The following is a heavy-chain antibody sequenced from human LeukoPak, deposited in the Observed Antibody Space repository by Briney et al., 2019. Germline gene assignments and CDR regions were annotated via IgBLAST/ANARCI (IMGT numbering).Heavy chain of an antibody. CDR1: GFTFSSYW. Sequence: AGGSLRLSCAASGFTFSSYWMHWVRQAPGKRLVWVSRINSDGSRTSYADSVKGRFTISRDNAKNTLYLQMNSLRAEDTAVYYCARVGIAAAGYWGQGTLVTVSS. CDR2: INSDGSRT. D-gene: IGHD6-13*01. CDR3: ARVGIAAAGY. J-gene: IGHJ4*02. V-gene: IGHV3-74*01.